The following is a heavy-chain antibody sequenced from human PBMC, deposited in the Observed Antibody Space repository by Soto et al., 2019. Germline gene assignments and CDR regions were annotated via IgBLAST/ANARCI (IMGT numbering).Heavy chain of an antibody. J-gene: IGHJ5*02. V-gene: IGHV4-34*01. Sequence: SETLSLTCAVSGGSISSGGYYWSWIRQPPGKGLEWIGEINHSGSTNYNPSLKSRVTISVDTSKNQFSLKLSSVTAADTAVYYCARVKYYGSGSYYNLNWFDPWGQGTLVTVSS. D-gene: IGHD3-10*01. CDR1: GGSISSGGYY. CDR2: INHSGST. CDR3: ARVKYYGSGSYYNLNWFDP.